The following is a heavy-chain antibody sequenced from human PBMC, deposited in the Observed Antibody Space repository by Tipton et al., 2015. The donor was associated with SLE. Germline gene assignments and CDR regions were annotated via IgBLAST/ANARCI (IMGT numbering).Heavy chain of an antibody. J-gene: IGHJ2*01. CDR2: ISAYNGNT. D-gene: IGHD2-21*01. CDR1: GYTFTSYG. V-gene: IGHV1-18*01. CDR3: ARQTIGLVIASREWYFDL. Sequence: QLVQSGAEVRKPGASVKVSCKASGYTFTSYGISWVRQAPGQGLEWMGWISAYNGNTNYAQKLQGRVTMTTDTSTSTAYMELRSLRSDDTAVYYCARQTIGLVIASREWYFDLWGRGTLVTVSS.